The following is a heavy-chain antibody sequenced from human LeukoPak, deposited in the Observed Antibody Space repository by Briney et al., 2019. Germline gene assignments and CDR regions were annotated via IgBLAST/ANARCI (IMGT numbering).Heavy chain of an antibody. CDR2: INNSGGNT. CDR1: GFTFTDYG. D-gene: IGHD2-8*02. Sequence: GGPLRLSCAAAGFTFTDYGMSWVRQAPGKGLEWVSTINNSGGNTHYADSVKGQFTISRDNSKHTLYLQMNSLTDEDTAIYYCAKDAGASSAFFDLWGQGTLVTVSS. J-gene: IGHJ4*02. CDR3: AKDAGASSAFFDL. V-gene: IGHV3-23*01.